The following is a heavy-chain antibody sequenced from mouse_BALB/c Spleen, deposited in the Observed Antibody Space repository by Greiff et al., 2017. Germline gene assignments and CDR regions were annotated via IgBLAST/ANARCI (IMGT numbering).Heavy chain of an antibody. D-gene: IGHD2-3*01. CDR3: ARADGYYYFDY. CDR2: ISDGGSYT. CDR1: GFTFSDYY. Sequence: EVKLVESGGGLVKPGGSLKLSCAASGFTFSDYYMYWVRQTPEKRLEWVATISDGGSYTYYPDSVKGRFTISRDNAKNNLYLQMSSLKSEDTAMYYCARADGYYYFDYWGQGTTLTVSS. V-gene: IGHV5-4*02. J-gene: IGHJ2*01.